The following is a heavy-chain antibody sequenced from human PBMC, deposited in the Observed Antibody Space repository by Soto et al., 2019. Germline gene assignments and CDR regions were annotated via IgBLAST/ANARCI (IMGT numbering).Heavy chain of an antibody. CDR1: GFTFSSYA. CDR3: ARVGCLLLGS. Sequence: QVQLVESGGGVVQPGRSLRLSCAASGFTFSSYAMHWVRQAPGKGLEWVAVISYDGSNKYYADSVKGRFTISRDISKNTLYLQMNSLRAEDTAVYYCARVGCLLLGSWGQGTLVTVSS. V-gene: IGHV3-30-3*01. J-gene: IGHJ4*02. CDR2: ISYDGSNK.